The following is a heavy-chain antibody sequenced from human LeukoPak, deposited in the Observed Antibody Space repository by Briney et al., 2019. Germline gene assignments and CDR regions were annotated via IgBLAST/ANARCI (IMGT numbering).Heavy chain of an antibody. CDR2: INHSGST. D-gene: IGHD3-10*01. CDR3: ARDSRLWFGDYYYGMDV. Sequence: KASETLSLTCAVYGGSFSGYYWSWIRQPPGKGLEWIGEINHSGSTNYNPSLKSRVTISVDTSKNQFSLKLSSVTAADTAVYYCARDSRLWFGDYYYGMDVWGQGTTVTVSS. V-gene: IGHV4-34*01. CDR1: GGSFSGYY. J-gene: IGHJ6*02.